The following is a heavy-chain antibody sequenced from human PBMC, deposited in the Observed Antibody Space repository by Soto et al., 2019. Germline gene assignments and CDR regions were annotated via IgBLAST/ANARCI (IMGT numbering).Heavy chain of an antibody. CDR1: GYIFSTYG. D-gene: IGHD2-2*01. J-gene: IGHJ6*02. CDR3: ARAEAYSTSWYAMDV. Sequence: QAQLVQSGAEVKKPGASVKVSCKASGYIFSTYGITWVRQAPGQGLEWMGWISGYNGNTDDGQKHQGRVCMTIDTSTSTAYMDLRSLRSDDPAVYYCARAEAYSTSWYAMDVWGQGTTVIVSS. CDR2: ISGYNGNT. V-gene: IGHV1-18*01.